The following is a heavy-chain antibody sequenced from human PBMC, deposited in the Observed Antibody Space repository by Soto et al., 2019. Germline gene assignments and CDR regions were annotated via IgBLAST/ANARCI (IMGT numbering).Heavy chain of an antibody. D-gene: IGHD3-22*01. CDR3: AKGPYDSTGYYNFDF. Sequence: SRIRSCAASGFPFDDYAVHRVRQAPGKGLEWVSGLSWNSVAIGYADSVKGRFTISRDNAKNSLYLQMNSLRVEDTALYYCAKGPYDSTGYYNFDFWGQGILVTVSS. CDR1: GFPFDDYA. J-gene: IGHJ4*02. V-gene: IGHV3-9*01. CDR2: LSWNSVAI.